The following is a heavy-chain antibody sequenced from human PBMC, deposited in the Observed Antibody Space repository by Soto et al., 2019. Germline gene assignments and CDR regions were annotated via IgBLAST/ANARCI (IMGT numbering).Heavy chain of an antibody. CDR3: ARSITMVRGPYYYYGMDV. J-gene: IGHJ6*02. D-gene: IGHD3-10*01. CDR1: GFTFSSHA. V-gene: IGHV3-48*02. CDR2: ISSTSSTK. Sequence: GGSLRLSCAASGFTFSSHAMTWVRQSPGKGLEWVSFISSTSSTKDYADSVKGRFTISRDNAKNSLYLQMNSLRDGDTAVYYCARSITMVRGPYYYYGMDVWGQGTTVTVSS.